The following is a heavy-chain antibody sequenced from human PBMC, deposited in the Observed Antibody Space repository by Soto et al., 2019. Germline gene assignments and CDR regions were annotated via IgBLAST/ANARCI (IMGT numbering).Heavy chain of an antibody. J-gene: IGHJ4*02. CDR1: GFTFSSYE. CDR2: ISSSGSTI. Sequence: GGSLRLSCAASGFTFSSYEMNWVRQAPGKGLEWVSYISSSGSTIYYADSVKGRFTISRDNAKNSLYLQMNSLRAEDTAVYYCAIAAGGSSNDYWGQGTLVTVSS. CDR3: AIAAGGSSNDY. D-gene: IGHD6-6*01. V-gene: IGHV3-48*03.